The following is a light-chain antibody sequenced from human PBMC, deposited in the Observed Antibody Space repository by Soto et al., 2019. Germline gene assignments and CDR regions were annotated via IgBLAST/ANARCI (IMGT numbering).Light chain of an antibody. CDR3: QQYVSSPLT. J-gene: IGKJ4*01. V-gene: IGKV3-20*01. CDR2: DTS. Sequence: EIVLTQSPGTLSLSPGERATLSCRASQSVSSSSLAWYQQKPGQAPRLLSYDTSSRATGIPDRFSGSGSGTDFTLTINILEPEDFAVYYCQQYVSSPLTFGGGTKVDIK. CDR1: QSVSSSS.